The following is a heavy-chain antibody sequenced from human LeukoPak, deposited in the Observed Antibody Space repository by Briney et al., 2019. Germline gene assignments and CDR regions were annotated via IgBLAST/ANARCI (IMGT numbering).Heavy chain of an antibody. CDR3: ATPLGNWNDVYYFDY. CDR1: GYTLTELS. CDR2: FDPEDGET. D-gene: IGHD1-1*01. V-gene: IGHV1-24*01. J-gene: IGHJ4*02. Sequence: GASVKVSCKVSGYTLTELSMHWVRHAPGKGLERMGGFDPEDGETIYSQKFQGRVTMTEYTSTDTAYMELSSLRSEDTAVYYCATPLGNWNDVYYFDYWGQGTLVTVSS.